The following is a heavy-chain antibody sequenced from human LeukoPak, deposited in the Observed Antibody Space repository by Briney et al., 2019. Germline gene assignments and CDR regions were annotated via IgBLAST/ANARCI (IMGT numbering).Heavy chain of an antibody. CDR2: INHSGST. V-gene: IGHV4-34*01. CDR3: ARSSGLAGRDFDY. Sequence: SETLSLTCAVYGGSFSGYYWSWIRQPPGKGLEWIGEINHSGSTNYNPSLKSRVTISVDTSKNQFSLKLSSVTAADTAVYYCARSSGLAGRDFDYWGQGTLVTVSS. CDR1: GGSFSGYY. J-gene: IGHJ4*02. D-gene: IGHD6-13*01.